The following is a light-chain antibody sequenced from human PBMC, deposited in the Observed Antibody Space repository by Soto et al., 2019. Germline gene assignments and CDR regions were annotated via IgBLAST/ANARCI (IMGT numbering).Light chain of an antibody. J-gene: IGLJ2*01. CDR3: SSFTTPTTLI. Sequence: QSALTQPASVSGSPGQSITISCTGTSSDVGAYNYVSWYQYHPGEAPKLIIYEVTNRPSGISPRFSGSKSGNTASLTISGLQADDEADYYCSSFTTPTTLIFGGGTKLTVL. CDR1: SSDVGAYNY. V-gene: IGLV2-14*01. CDR2: EVT.